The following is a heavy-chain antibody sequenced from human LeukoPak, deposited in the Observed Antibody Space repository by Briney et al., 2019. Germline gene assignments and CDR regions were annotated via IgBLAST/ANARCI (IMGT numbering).Heavy chain of an antibody. CDR1: GGSISSSSYY. Sequence: SETLSLTCTVSGGSISSSSYYWGWIRQPPGKGLEWIGSIYYSGSTYYNPSLKSRVTISVDTSKNQFSLKLSSVTAADTAVYYCARQASGPGGSGSYYRGFYYYYMDVWGKGTTVTISS. J-gene: IGHJ6*03. CDR2: IYYSGST. CDR3: ARQASGPGGSGSYYRGFYYYYMDV. V-gene: IGHV4-39*01. D-gene: IGHD3-10*01.